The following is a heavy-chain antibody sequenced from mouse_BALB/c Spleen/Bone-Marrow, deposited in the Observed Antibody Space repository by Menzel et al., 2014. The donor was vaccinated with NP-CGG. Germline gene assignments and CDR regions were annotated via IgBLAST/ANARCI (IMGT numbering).Heavy chain of an antibody. Sequence: DVKLVESGGGSVQPGGSLRLSCATSGFTFTDYYMSWVRQPPGKALEWLVFIRNKANGYTTEYSASVKGRFTISRDNSQRILYLQMNTLRAEDSATYYCARDENVGIYWYFDVWGAGTTVIVSS. CDR1: GFTFTDYY. J-gene: IGHJ1*01. CDR2: IRNKANGYTT. V-gene: IGHV7-3*02. CDR3: ARDENVGIYWYFDV.